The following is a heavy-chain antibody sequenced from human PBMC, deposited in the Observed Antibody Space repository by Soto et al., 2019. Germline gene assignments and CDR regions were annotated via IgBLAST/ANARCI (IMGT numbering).Heavy chain of an antibody. Sequence: PSETLSLTCAVYGGSFSGYYWSWIRQPPGKGLEWIGEINHSGSTNYNPSLKSRVTISVDTSKNQFSLKLSSVTAADTAVYYCARHYYSANHDAFDIWGQGTMVTVS. V-gene: IGHV4-34*01. CDR1: GGSFSGYY. CDR3: ARHYYSANHDAFDI. CDR2: INHSGST. J-gene: IGHJ3*02. D-gene: IGHD3-22*01.